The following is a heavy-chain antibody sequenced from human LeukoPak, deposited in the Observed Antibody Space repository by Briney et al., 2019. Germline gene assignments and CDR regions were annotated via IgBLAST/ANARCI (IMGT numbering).Heavy chain of an antibody. CDR1: GGSISSGGYS. CDR2: IYHSGST. V-gene: IGHV4-30-2*01. D-gene: IGHD3-10*01. Sequence: SETLSLTCAVSGGSISSGGYSWSWIRQPPGKGLEWIGYIYHSGSTYYNPSLKSRVTISVDRSKNQFSLKLSSVTAADTAVYYCARVDYGSGSIDYWGQGTLVTVSS. CDR3: ARVDYGSGSIDY. J-gene: IGHJ4*02.